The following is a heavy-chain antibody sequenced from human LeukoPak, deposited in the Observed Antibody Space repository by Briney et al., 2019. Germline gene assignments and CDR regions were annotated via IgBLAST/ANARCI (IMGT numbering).Heavy chain of an antibody. V-gene: IGHV4-59*08. Sequence: PSETLSLTCTVSGGSISSYYWSWIRQPPGQRLEWIAYISDIGSINYNPSLKSRVTISLDTSKNQFSLKLSSVTAADTAVYYCAGHHPRNTVDFWGQGTLVTVSS. CDR3: AGHHPRNTVDF. CDR2: ISDIGSI. CDR1: GGSISSYY. J-gene: IGHJ4*02. D-gene: IGHD4-4*01.